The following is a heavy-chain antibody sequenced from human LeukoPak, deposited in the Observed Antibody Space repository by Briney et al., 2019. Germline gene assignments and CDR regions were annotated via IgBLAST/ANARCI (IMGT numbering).Heavy chain of an antibody. D-gene: IGHD7-27*01. V-gene: IGHV1-2*02. Sequence: ASVKVSCKASGYTFTGYYMHWVRQAPGQGLEWMGWINPTSGDTNYVQRFQGRVIMTRGTSISTAYMELSGVRPDDTAVHYCARGDGDGPARRAFDIWGQGTMVTVSS. CDR1: GYTFTGYY. CDR3: ARGDGDGPARRAFDI. CDR2: INPTSGDT. J-gene: IGHJ3*02.